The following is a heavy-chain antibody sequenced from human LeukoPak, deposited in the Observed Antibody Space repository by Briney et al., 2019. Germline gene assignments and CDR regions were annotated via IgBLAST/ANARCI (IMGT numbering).Heavy chain of an antibody. V-gene: IGHV1-2*02. J-gene: IGHJ4*02. Sequence: ASVNVSCKASGYTFTGYYMHWVRQAPGQGLEWMGWINPNSGDTNYAQKFQGRVTMTRDTSISTAYMELSRLRSDDTAVYYCAREGQQLVEGSFDYWGQGTLVTASS. CDR1: GYTFTGYY. CDR2: INPNSGDT. CDR3: AREGQQLVEGSFDY. D-gene: IGHD6-13*01.